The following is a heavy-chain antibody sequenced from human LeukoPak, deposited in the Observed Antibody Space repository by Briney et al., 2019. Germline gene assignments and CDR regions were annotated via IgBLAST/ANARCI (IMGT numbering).Heavy chain of an antibody. V-gene: IGHV4-61*02. CDR1: GGSISSGSYY. D-gene: IGHD6-19*01. J-gene: IGHJ4*02. CDR3: ARDHDSSGWYYFDY. CDR2: IYTSGST. Sequence: PSQTLSLTCTVSGGSISSGSYYWSWIRQPAGKGLEWIGRIYTSGSTNYNPSLKSRVTISVDTSKNQFSLKLSSVTAADTAVYNCARDHDSSGWYYFDYWGQGTLVTVAS.